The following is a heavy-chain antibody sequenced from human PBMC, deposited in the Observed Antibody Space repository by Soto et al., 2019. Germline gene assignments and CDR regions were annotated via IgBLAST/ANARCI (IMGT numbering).Heavy chain of an antibody. D-gene: IGHD4-17*01. CDR2: IWYDGTQK. V-gene: IGHV3-33*01. J-gene: IGHJ4*02. Sequence: QVQLEESGGGVVQPGRSLRLSCEASGFTFNTYSMHWVRQPPGKGLEWLAAIWYDGTQKYYPDSVKGRFIISRDNSKKTLYLEMNRRRAEDTAVYYCARGGRTTVTGLWHFDSWRQGTLVTVSS. CDR1: GFTFNTYS. CDR3: ARGGRTTVTGLWHFDS.